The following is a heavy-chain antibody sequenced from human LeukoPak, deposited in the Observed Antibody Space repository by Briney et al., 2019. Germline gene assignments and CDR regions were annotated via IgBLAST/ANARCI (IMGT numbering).Heavy chain of an antibody. V-gene: IGHV2-70*20. Sequence: ESGPTLVNPTQTLTLTCTFSGFSLSTSGMCVSWVRQPPRKALEWLALIDWDDDKYYSTSLKTRLTISKDTSKNQVVLTMTNMDPVDTATYYCARRYSSSSGYDYWGQGTLVTVSS. J-gene: IGHJ4*02. CDR1: GFSLSTSGMC. D-gene: IGHD6-6*01. CDR3: ARRYSSSSGYDY. CDR2: IDWDDDK.